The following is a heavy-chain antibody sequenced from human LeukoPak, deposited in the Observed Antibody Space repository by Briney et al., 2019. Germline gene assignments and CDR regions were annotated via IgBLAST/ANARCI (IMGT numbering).Heavy chain of an antibody. CDR2: IYTSGST. V-gene: IGHV4-61*02. CDR3: ARGRIAVAGALDY. CDR1: GGSISSGSYY. D-gene: IGHD6-19*01. J-gene: IGHJ4*02. Sequence: SETLSLTCTVSGGSISSGSYYWTWIRQPAGKGLEWVGRIYTSGSTDYNPSLKSRVTISVDTSKNQFSLKLSSVTAADTAVYYCARGRIAVAGALDYWGQGTLATVSS.